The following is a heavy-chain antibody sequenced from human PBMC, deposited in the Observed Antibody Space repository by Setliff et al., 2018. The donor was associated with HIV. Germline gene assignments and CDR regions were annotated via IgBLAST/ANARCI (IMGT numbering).Heavy chain of an antibody. CDR2: IYSTGST. CDR3: AKGAGFYGDYTFDH. J-gene: IGHJ4*02. V-gene: IGHV4-59*11. D-gene: IGHD4-17*01. Sequence: SETLSLTCTVSGPSINIHYWSWIRQSPGKGFEWIGYIYSTGSTNYNPSLQSRVTISMVASRNQFSLKVTSVTAADPAVYYCAKGAGFYGDYTFDHWGQGRQVTVS. CDR1: GPSINIHY.